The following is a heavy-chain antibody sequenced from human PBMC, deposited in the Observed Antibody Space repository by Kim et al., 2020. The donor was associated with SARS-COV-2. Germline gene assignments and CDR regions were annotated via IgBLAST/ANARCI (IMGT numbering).Heavy chain of an antibody. CDR1: GGSFSGYY. Sequence: SETLSLTCAVYGGSFSGYYWSWIRQPPGKGLEWIGEINHSGSTNYNPSLKSRVTISVDTSKNQFSLKLSSVTAADTAVYYCARGRGVLLWFGELLLDYWG. D-gene: IGHD3-10*01. CDR3: ARGRGVLLWFGELLLDY. J-gene: IGHJ4*01. CDR2: INHSGST. V-gene: IGHV4-34*01.